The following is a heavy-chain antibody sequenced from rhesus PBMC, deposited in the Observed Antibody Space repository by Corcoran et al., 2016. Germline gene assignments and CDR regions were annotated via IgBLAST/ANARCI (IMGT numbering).Heavy chain of an antibody. J-gene: IGHJ6*01. D-gene: IGHD2-39*02. Sequence: QVQLQESGPGLVKPSETLSLTCAVSGYSISSGYYWNWIRQPPGHGLEWIGYITYRGSTSYNPSLKSRVTISRDTSKNQFSLKLSSVTAADTAVYYCAGWGCSGGVCYYYGLDSWGQGVVVTVSS. CDR3: AGWGCSGGVCYYYGLDS. CDR2: ITYRGST. V-gene: IGHV4-122*02. CDR1: GYSISSGYY.